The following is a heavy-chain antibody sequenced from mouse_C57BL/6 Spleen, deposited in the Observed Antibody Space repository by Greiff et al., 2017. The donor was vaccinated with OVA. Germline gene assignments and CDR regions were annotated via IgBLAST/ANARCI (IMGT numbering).Heavy chain of an antibody. V-gene: IGHV5-4*03. D-gene: IGHD1-1*02. J-gene: IGHJ4*01. CDR3: ASLIWSGELYAMDY. CDR1: GFTFSSYA. CDR2: ISDGGSYT. Sequence: EVKLVESGGGLVKPGGSLKLSCAASGFTFSSYAMSWVRQTPEKRLEWVATISDGGSYTYYPDNVKGRFTISRDNAKNNLYLQMSHLKSEDTAMYYCASLIWSGELYAMDYWGQGTSVTVSS.